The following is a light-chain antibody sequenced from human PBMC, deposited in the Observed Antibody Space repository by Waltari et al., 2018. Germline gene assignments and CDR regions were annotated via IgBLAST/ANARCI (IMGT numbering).Light chain of an antibody. V-gene: IGKV3-20*01. CDR2: GAS. J-gene: IGKJ1*01. CDR3: QHYVRLPAT. CDR1: HSVSSS. Sequence: ETVLTPSPRTLSLSPGERATLSSMASHSVSSSLAWYQQKPGQAPRLLIYGASSRATGISDRFSGSGSGTDFSLTISRLEPEDFAVYYCQHYVRLPATFGQGTKVEIK.